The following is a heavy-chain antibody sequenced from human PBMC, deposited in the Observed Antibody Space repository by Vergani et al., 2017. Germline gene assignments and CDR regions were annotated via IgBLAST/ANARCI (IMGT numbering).Heavy chain of an antibody. CDR1: GLKFSDHY. CDR3: AKNPGISTTRHFYAMDV. V-gene: IGHV3-11*04. D-gene: IGHD1-1*01. J-gene: IGHJ6*02. Sequence: LEESGGGSVKPGGSLRLSCAASGLKFSDHYTSWIRKAPGKGLEWVSHISPGASTVSYTDSVTGRLTVSRDNDNNSLTLDMTTLRVEDTAVYYCAKNPGISTTRHFYAMDVWGQGTTVTVSS. CDR2: ISPGASTV.